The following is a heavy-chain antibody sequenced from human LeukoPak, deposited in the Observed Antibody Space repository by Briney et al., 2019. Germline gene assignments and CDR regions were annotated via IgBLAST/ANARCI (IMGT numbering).Heavy chain of an antibody. D-gene: IGHD6-19*01. CDR2: INYTGST. J-gene: IGHJ4*02. V-gene: IGHV4-59*01. CDR3: ARAHISVAGTLGY. CDR1: YGTINTYY. Sequence: SETLTLTCTVSYGTINTYYCSSIRQPPAHGLDCFGYINYTGSTNYNPSLKSRLTISLDTSKNQISLKLTSVTAADTAVYHCARAHISVAGTLGYWVQGTLVTVSS.